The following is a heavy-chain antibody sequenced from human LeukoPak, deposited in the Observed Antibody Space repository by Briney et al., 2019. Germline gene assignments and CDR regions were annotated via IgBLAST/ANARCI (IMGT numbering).Heavy chain of an antibody. CDR2: INHSGST. D-gene: IGHD1-26*01. Sequence: PSETLSLTCAVYGGSFSGYYWSWIRQPPGKGLEWIGEINHSGSTNYNPSLKSRVTISVDTSKNQFSLKLSSVTAADTAVYYCARRPDSGSYKNFDYWGQGTLVVVSS. CDR1: GGSFSGYY. V-gene: IGHV4-34*01. CDR3: ARRPDSGSYKNFDY. J-gene: IGHJ4*02.